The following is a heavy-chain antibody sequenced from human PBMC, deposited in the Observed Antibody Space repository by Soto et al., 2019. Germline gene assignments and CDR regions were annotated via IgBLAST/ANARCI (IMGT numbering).Heavy chain of an antibody. CDR3: ARGMGFVDTAIQN. D-gene: IGHD5-18*01. CDR1: GYTFTSYY. J-gene: IGHJ1*01. V-gene: IGHV1-46*01. CDR2: INPSGGST. Sequence: QVQLVQSGAEVKKPGASVKVSCKASGYTFTSYYMHWVRQAPGQGLEWMGIINPSGGSTSYAQKFPGRVTMTRDKATSTGYMELSSLRSEEPAVYYCARGMGFVDTAIQNWGQGTLVTVSS.